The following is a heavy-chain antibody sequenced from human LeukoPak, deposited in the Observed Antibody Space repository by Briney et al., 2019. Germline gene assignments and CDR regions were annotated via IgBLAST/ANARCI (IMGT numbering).Heavy chain of an antibody. CDR1: GYTFTSYG. V-gene: IGHV1-18*01. D-gene: IGHD3-10*01. J-gene: IGHJ4*02. CDR2: ISAYNGNT. Sequence: ASVKVPCKASGYTFTSYGISWVRQAPGQGLEWMGWISAYNGNTNYAQKLQGRVTMTTDTSTSTAYMELRSLRSDDTAVYYCARAGAYYGSGSYSNWGQGTLVTVSS. CDR3: ARAGAYYGSGSYSN.